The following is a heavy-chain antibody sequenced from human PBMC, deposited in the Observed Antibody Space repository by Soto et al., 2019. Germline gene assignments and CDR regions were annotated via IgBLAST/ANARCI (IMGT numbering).Heavy chain of an antibody. CDR3: ARGSSGALYDY. V-gene: IGHV1-18*04. Sequence: QIHLVQSGAEVRKPGASVNVSCKTSGYIFTNYGVSWVRQAPGEGLEVVGWISGYNGYPKYGQRFQGGVTLSTDTSTTTGYMELRNLRSDDTAVYYCARGSSGALYDYWGQGTLLTVSS. CDR1: GYIFTNYG. CDR2: ISGYNGYP. J-gene: IGHJ4*02.